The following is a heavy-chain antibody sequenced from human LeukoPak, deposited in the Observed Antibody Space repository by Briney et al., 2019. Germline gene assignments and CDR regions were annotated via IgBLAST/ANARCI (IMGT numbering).Heavy chain of an antibody. CDR1: GFTFSSYA. V-gene: IGHV3-23*01. D-gene: IGHD2-15*01. CDR3: AKPRGGYNYYYGMDV. CDR2: ISGSGGST. J-gene: IGHJ6*02. Sequence: GGSLRLSCAASGFTFSSYAMSWVRQAPGKGLEWVSAISGSGGSTYYADSVKGRFTTSRDNSKNTLYLQMNSLRAEDTAVYYCAKPRGGYNYYYGMDVWGQGTTVTVSS.